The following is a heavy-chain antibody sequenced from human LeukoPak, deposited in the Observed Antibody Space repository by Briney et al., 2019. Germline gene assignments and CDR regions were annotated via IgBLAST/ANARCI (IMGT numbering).Heavy chain of an antibody. D-gene: IGHD4-23*01. Sequence: GGSLRLSCAASGFTFNMYWMTWVRQAPGKGLESVAYINKDGSDKYYVDSVKGRFTVSRDSAKNSLYLQMNSLRVEDTAVYYCARDAGYGGNSDYWGQGTLVTVSS. J-gene: IGHJ4*02. CDR1: GFTFNMYW. V-gene: IGHV3-7*01. CDR3: ARDAGYGGNSDY. CDR2: INKDGSDK.